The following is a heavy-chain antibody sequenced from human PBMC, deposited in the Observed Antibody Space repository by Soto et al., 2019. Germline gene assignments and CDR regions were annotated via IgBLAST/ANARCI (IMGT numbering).Heavy chain of an antibody. CDR1: GFTFSSYG. V-gene: IGHV3-33*01. J-gene: IGHJ4*02. CDR2: IWYDGSNK. D-gene: IGHD6-19*01. CDR3: GRDAKDSSGYRGYFFDY. Sequence: QVQLVESGGGVVQPGRSLRLSCAASGFTFSSYGMHWVRQAPGKGLEWVAVIWYDGSNKYYADSVKGRFTISRDNSKKMVYLQMNSLRAEDTAVYYCGRDAKDSSGYRGYFFDYWGQGTPVTVSS.